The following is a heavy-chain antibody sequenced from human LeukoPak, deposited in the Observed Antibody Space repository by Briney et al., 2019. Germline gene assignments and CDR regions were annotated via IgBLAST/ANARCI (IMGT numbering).Heavy chain of an antibody. V-gene: IGHV3-30*02. D-gene: IGHD6-6*01. CDR2: IRFDGSNE. Sequence: GGSLKLSCAASGFTFSSYGMHWVRQAPGKGLEWVAFIRFDGSNEYYADSVKGRFTISRDNSKNTLYLQMNSLRAEDTAVYYCARAEGTQATYSSSIDYWGQGTLVTVSS. CDR3: ARAEGTQATYSSSIDY. CDR1: GFTFSSYG. J-gene: IGHJ4*02.